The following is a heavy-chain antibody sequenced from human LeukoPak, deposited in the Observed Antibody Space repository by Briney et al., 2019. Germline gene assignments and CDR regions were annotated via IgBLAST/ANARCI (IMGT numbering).Heavy chain of an antibody. D-gene: IGHD3-10*01. Sequence: KSGGSLRLSCAASGFTFSTYSMNWVRQAPGKGLEWVSSISSSSSYIYYADSVKGRFAISRDNAKNSLYLQMNSLRAEDTAVYYCARDQGLLGFDYWGQGTLVTVSS. J-gene: IGHJ4*02. CDR1: GFTFSTYS. CDR2: ISSSSSYI. CDR3: ARDQGLLGFDY. V-gene: IGHV3-21*01.